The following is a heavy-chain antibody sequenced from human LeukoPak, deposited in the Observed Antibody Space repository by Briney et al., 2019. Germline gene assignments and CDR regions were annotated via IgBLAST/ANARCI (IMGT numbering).Heavy chain of an antibody. CDR2: INHSGST. CDR3: ARGTLVRGISY. J-gene: IGHJ4*02. CDR1: GESFTDYY. D-gene: IGHD3-10*02. Sequence: SETLSLTCAVYGESFTDYYWNWIRQSPGKGLEWIGDINHSGSTNYNPSLKSRVPISKDTSKKQFSLKLSSVTAADTAVYSCARGTLVRGISYWGQGALVTISS. V-gene: IGHV4-34*01.